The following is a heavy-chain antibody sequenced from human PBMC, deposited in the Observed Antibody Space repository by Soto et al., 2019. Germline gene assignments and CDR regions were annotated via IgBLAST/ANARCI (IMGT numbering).Heavy chain of an antibody. CDR2: MNPNSGNT. V-gene: IGHV1-8*01. D-gene: IGHD6-19*01. Sequence: GASVKVSCKASGYTFSSYDFNWVRQATGQGLEWMGWMNPNSGNTGYAQKFQGRVALTRNTSTSTAYLELSSLRSEDTAVYYCARGLRASSGREYFQHWGKGTLVTVSS. CDR1: GYTFSSYD. J-gene: IGHJ1*01. CDR3: ARGLRASSGREYFQH.